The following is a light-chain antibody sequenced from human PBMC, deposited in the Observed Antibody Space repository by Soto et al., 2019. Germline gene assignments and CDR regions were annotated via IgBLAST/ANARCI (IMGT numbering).Light chain of an antibody. Sequence: VLTQPPSVSGAPGQRVTISCTGSSSSIGAGYDVHWYQHLPGTAPKLLIYGNNNRPSGVPDRFSASKSGTSASLAITGLQAEDEADYYCQSYDTSLSGGVFGTGTKVTVL. J-gene: IGLJ1*01. CDR1: SSSIGAGYD. V-gene: IGLV1-40*01. CDR2: GNN. CDR3: QSYDTSLSGGV.